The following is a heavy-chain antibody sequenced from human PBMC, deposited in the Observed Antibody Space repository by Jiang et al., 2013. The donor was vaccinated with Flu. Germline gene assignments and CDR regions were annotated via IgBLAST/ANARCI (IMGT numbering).Heavy chain of an antibody. CDR2: INPNSGGT. CDR1: GYTFTGYY. CDR3: ARDQSPYYYDSSGYDAFDI. D-gene: IGHD3-22*01. J-gene: IGHJ3*02. Sequence: SGAEVKKPGASVKVSCKASGYTFTGYYMHWVRQAPGQGLEWMGWINPNSGGTNYAQKFQGWVTMTRDTSISTAYMELSRLRSDDTAVYYCARDQSPYYYDSSGYDAFDIWGQGTMV. V-gene: IGHV1-2*04.